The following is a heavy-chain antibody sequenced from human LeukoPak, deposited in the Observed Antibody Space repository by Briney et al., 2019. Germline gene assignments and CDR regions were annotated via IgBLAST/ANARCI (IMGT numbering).Heavy chain of an antibody. CDR2: ISSSSSYI. CDR1: GFTFSSYS. V-gene: IGHV3-21*01. Sequence: GGSLRLSCAASGFTFSSYSMNWVRQAPGKGLEWVSSISSSSSYIYYADSVKGRFTISRDNAKNSLYLQMNSLRAEDTAVYYCARDRGIVVVPAALDYWGQGTLVTVSS. D-gene: IGHD2-2*01. J-gene: IGHJ4*02. CDR3: ARDRGIVVVPAALDY.